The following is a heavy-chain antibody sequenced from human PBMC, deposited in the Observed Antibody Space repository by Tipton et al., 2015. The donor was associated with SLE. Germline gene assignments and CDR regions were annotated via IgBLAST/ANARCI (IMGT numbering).Heavy chain of an antibody. Sequence: TLSLTCTVSGDSIGSHYWSWIRPPPGKGLDWIGHVYYTGTTNYNPSLESRVTMSVDTSKNQFSLKLTSVTAADTAIYFCAGGEYGLFHLWGQGLLVAVSS. CDR1: GDSIGSHY. D-gene: IGHD3-16*01. CDR2: VYYTGTT. J-gene: IGHJ5*02. V-gene: IGHV4-59*11. CDR3: AGGEYGLFHL.